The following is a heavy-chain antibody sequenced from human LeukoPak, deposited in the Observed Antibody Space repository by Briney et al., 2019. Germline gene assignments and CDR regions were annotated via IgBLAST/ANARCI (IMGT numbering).Heavy chain of an antibody. V-gene: IGHV4-39*01. J-gene: IGHJ4*02. CDR2: ISYSGTT. CDR1: GGSISSSNYY. Sequence: SETLSLTCTVSGGSISSSNYYWAWIRQPPGKGLEWIGSISYSGTTYYNPSLESRVTISVDTSKSQLSLKLSSVTAADTAVYYCATPEKYSSSWYLFDYWGQGTLVTVSS. CDR3: ATPEKYSSSWYLFDY. D-gene: IGHD6-13*01.